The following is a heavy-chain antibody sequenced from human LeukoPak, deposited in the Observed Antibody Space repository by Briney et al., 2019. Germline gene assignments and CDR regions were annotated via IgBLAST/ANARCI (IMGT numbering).Heavy chain of an antibody. CDR2: ISAYNGNT. D-gene: IGHD6-13*01. CDR1: GYTFTSYG. J-gene: IGHJ4*02. CDR3: ASLALVGIAAAGTWDFDY. V-gene: IGHV1-18*01. Sequence: ASVKVSCKASGYTFTSYGISWVRQAPGQGLEWMGWISAYNGNTDYTQKFQGRVTITADESTSTAYMELSSLRSEDTAVYYCASLALVGIAAAGTWDFDYWGQGTLVTVSS.